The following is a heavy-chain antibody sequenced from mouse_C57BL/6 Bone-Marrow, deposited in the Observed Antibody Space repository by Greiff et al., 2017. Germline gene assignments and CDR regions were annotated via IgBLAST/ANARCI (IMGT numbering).Heavy chain of an antibody. CDR3: ARDKGVYYDYLYAMDY. D-gene: IGHD2-4*01. J-gene: IGHJ4*01. CDR1: GISITTGNYR. Sequence: EVQVVESGPGLVKPSQTVFLTCTVTGISITTGNYRWSWIRQFPGNKLEWIGYIYYSGTITYNPSLTSRTTITRDTPKNQFFLEMNSLTAEDTATYYCARDKGVYYDYLYAMDYWGQGTSVTVSS. CDR2: IYYSGTI. V-gene: IGHV3-5*01.